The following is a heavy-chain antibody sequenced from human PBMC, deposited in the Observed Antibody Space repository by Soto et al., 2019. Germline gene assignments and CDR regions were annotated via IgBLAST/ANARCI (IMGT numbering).Heavy chain of an antibody. V-gene: IGHV4-31*03. J-gene: IGHJ6*02. CDR1: GGSISSGAYY. CDR3: ARDIVPAVSMSGMDV. CDR2: IYYSGST. D-gene: IGHD2-2*01. Sequence: QVQLQESGPGLVKPSQTLYLTCTDSGGSISSGAYYWNWIRQHPGKGLEWIGYIYYSGSTYYNPSLKSRVTISVDTSNNQFSLKLSSVTAADTALYYCARDIVPAVSMSGMDVWGQGTTVTVSS.